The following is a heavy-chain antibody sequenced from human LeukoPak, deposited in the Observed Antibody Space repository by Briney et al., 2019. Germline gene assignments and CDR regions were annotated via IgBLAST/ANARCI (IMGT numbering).Heavy chain of an antibody. J-gene: IGHJ4*02. CDR1: GFMFSIYW. CDR3: ARGVGTANYYTD. V-gene: IGHV3-7*01. Sequence: GGSLRLSCATSGFMFSIYWLTWVRQAPGKGLEWVANINPDGSDKYYVDSVKDRFTISRDNAKNSLHLQMNGLRVEDTAIYYCARGVGTANYYTDWGQGTLVTVSS. CDR2: INPDGSDK. D-gene: IGHD4/OR15-4a*01.